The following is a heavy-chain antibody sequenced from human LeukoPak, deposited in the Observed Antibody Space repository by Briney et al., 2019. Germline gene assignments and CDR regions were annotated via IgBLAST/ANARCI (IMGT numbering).Heavy chain of an antibody. Sequence: GGSLRLSCAASGFTVSSNYMSWVRQAPGKGLEWVSVIYSGGITYYADSVKGRFTISRDNSENTLYLQMKSLRAEDTAVYYCARGDGYNFFDYWGQGTLVTVSS. V-gene: IGHV3-66*01. D-gene: IGHD5-24*01. J-gene: IGHJ4*02. CDR3: ARGDGYNFFDY. CDR2: IYSGGIT. CDR1: GFTVSSNY.